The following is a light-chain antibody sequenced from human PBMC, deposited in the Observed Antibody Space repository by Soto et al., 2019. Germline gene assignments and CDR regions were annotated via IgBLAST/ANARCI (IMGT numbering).Light chain of an antibody. J-gene: IGLJ1*01. V-gene: IGLV2-14*01. CDR3: SSYTSSSTLV. CDR2: EVS. Sequence: QSALTQPASVSGSPGQSITISCTGTSSDVGGYNYVSWYQQHPGKAPKLMIYEVSNRPSGVSNRFSGSKSGNTASLTISGXXXXXXXXXYCSSYTSSSTLVFGTGTKLTVX. CDR1: SSDVGGYNY.